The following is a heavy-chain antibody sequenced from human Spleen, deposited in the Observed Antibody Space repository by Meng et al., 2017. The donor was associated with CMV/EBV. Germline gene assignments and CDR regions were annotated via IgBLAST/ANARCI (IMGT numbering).Heavy chain of an antibody. V-gene: IGHV5-51*01. CDR1: GYSFSNYW. CDR2: IYPGDSDT. D-gene: IGHD5-18*01. J-gene: IGHJ4*02. CDR3: ARAEMRGYSYGYAGY. Sequence: SGYSFSNYWIGWVRHMPGKGLEWMGIIYPGDSDTRYSPSFQGQVTISADKSISTAYLQWSSLKASDTAMYYCARAEMRGYSYGYAGYWGQGTLVTVSS.